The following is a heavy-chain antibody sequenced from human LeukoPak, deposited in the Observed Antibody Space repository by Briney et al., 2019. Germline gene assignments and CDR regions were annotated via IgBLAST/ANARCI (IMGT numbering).Heavy chain of an antibody. V-gene: IGHV1-2*02. CDR3: ARVRYGSGSYFGY. CDR2: INPNSGGT. CDR1: GYTFTGYY. D-gene: IGHD3-10*01. J-gene: IGHJ4*02. Sequence: GASVKVSCKASGYTFTGYYMHWVRQAPGQGLEWMGWINPNSGGTNYAQKFRGRVTMTRDTSISTAYMELSRLRSDDTAVYYCARVRYGSGSYFGYWGQGTLVTVSS.